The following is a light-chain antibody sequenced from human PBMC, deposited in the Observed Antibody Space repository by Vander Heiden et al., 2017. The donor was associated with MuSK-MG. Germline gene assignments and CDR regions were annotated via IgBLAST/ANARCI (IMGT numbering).Light chain of an antibody. CDR1: SANIGSNT. Sequence: QSVLPPPPPASGTPPPRLTPSCSGSSANIGSNTVNWYQQLPGTAPKLLIYDNNQRPSGVPDRFSGSKSGTSTSLAISGLQSEDEADYYCAAWDDSLNGLVFGGGTKLTVL. CDR2: DNN. CDR3: AAWDDSLNGLV. J-gene: IGLJ2*01. V-gene: IGLV1-44*01.